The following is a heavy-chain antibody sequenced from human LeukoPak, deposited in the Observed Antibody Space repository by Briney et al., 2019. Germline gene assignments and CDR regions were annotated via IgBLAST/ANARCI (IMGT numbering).Heavy chain of an antibody. D-gene: IGHD3-22*01. V-gene: IGHV4-59*08. Sequence: SETLSLTCTVSGGSISSYYWSWIRQPPGKGLEWIGNIYHSGSTNYSPSLKSRVTISVDASKNQFSLKLSSVTAADTAVYFCAREDYYNSGGYYLDYWGQGTLVTVSS. CDR3: AREDYYNSGGYYLDY. J-gene: IGHJ4*02. CDR2: IYHSGST. CDR1: GGSISSYY.